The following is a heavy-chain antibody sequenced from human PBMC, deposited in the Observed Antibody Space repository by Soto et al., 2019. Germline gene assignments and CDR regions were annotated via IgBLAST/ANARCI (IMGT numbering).Heavy chain of an antibody. J-gene: IGHJ5*02. D-gene: IGHD3-10*01. CDR2: MFSNDEK. V-gene: IGHV2-26*01. Sequence: QVTLKESGPVLVKPTETLTLTCTVSGFSLSNVRVGVSWIRQPPGRALEWLAHMFSNDEKSYRTSLKSRLTISKGTSRGQVVLTMTNMDPLDTGTYYCARLQEGYYVSGSYYSPFDLWGQGTLVTVSS. CDR1: GFSLSNVRVG. CDR3: ARLQEGYYVSGSYYSPFDL.